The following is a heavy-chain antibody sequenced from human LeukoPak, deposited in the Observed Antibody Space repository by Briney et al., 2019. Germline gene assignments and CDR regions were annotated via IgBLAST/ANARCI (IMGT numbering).Heavy chain of an antibody. Sequence: SETLSLTCAVYGGSFSGYYWSWIRQPPGKGLEWIGEINHSGSTNYNPSLKSRVTISVDTSKNQFSLKLSSVTAADTAVYYCARNRRPFYGDYPALYFDYWGQGNLVTVSS. J-gene: IGHJ4*02. CDR3: ARNRRPFYGDYPALYFDY. V-gene: IGHV4-34*01. CDR2: INHSGST. D-gene: IGHD4-17*01. CDR1: GGSFSGYY.